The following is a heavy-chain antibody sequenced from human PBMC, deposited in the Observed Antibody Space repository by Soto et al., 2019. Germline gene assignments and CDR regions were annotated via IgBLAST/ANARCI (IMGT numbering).Heavy chain of an antibody. J-gene: IGHJ3*02. CDR2: IIPIFGTA. V-gene: IGHV1-69*13. CDR1: GGTFSSYA. Sequence: SVKVSCKASGGTFSSYAISWVRQAPGQGLEWMGGIIPIFGTANYAQKFQGRVTITADESTSTAYMELNSLRAEDTAVYYCARGRYQLLLDAFDIWGQGTMVTVSS. CDR3: ARGRYQLLLDAFDI. D-gene: IGHD2-2*01.